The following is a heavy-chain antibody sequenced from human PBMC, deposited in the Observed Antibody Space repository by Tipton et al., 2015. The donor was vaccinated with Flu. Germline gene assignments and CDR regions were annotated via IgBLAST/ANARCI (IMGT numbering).Heavy chain of an antibody. V-gene: IGHV4-59*01. D-gene: IGHD3-9*01. CDR1: GGSISSYY. J-gene: IGHJ6*02. Sequence: TLSLTCTVSGGSISSYYWSWIRQPPGKGLEWIGYIYYSGSTNYNPSLKSRVTISVDTSKNQFSLKLSSVTAADTAVYYCARSDWYGMDVWGQGTLVTVSS. CDR3: ARSDWYGMDV. CDR2: IYYSGST.